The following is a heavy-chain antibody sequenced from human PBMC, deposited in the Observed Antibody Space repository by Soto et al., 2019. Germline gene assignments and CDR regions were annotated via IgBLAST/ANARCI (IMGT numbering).Heavy chain of an antibody. D-gene: IGHD3-3*01. CDR1: GFTFSSYV. V-gene: IGHV3-30*18. CDR2: ISYDGRKK. Sequence: QVQLVASVGGVVQPGRSLRLSGAASGFTFSSYVIHWVRQAPETGLVWVAGISYDGRKKYYADSVKGRFTISRDNYKNTLYLQMNSLRDEDKAVSYCAKGHYDAEAGYYGSDYWGQGTLVTVSS. CDR3: AKGHYDAEAGYYGSDY. J-gene: IGHJ4*02.